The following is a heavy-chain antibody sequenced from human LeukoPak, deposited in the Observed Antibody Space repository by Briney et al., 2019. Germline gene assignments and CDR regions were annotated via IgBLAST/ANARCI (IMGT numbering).Heavy chain of an antibody. Sequence: PGGSLRLSCSASGFTFSSYAMSWVRQAPGKGPEWVSAISGSGGSTYYADSVKGRFTISRDNSKDTLYLQMNSLRAEDTAVYYCAKDPVGILAVAGFDYWGQGTLVTVSS. CDR1: GFTFSSYA. D-gene: IGHD6-19*01. V-gene: IGHV3-23*01. J-gene: IGHJ4*02. CDR3: AKDPVGILAVAGFDY. CDR2: ISGSGGST.